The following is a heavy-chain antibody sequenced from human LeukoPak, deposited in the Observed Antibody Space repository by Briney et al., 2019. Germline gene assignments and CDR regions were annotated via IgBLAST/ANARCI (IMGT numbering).Heavy chain of an antibody. Sequence: PSETLSLTCTVSGGSISSYYWSWIRQPPGKGLEWIGYIYYSGSTNYNPSLKSRVTISIDTSKNQFSLKLSSVTAADTAVYFCARQVRTTVHFDPWGQGNLVTVSS. CDR1: GGSISSYY. J-gene: IGHJ5*02. V-gene: IGHV4-59*01. CDR3: ARQVRTTVHFDP. CDR2: IYYSGST. D-gene: IGHD4-17*01.